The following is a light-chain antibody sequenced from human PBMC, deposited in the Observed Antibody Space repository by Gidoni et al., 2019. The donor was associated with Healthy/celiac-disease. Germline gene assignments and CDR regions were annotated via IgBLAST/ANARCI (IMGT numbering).Light chain of an antibody. Sequence: EIVMTQSPATLSVSPVERATLSCRASQSVGSNLAWYQQKPGQAPRLLIYGASTRATVIPARFSGSGSGTEFTLTISSLQSEDFAVYYCQQYNNWPPYTFGQGTKLEIK. CDR3: QQYNNWPPYT. CDR1: QSVGSN. J-gene: IGKJ2*01. V-gene: IGKV3-15*01. CDR2: GAS.